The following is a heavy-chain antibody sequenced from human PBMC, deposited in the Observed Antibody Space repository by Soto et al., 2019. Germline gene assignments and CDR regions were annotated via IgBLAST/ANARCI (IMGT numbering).Heavy chain of an antibody. CDR2: ITSSGSTI. Sequence: GGSLRLSCAASGFTFSDYYMSWIRQAPGKGLEWVSYITSSGSTIYYADSVRGRFTISRDNARNSFYLQMISLRVEDTAMYYCARGDFHDTSGPFSDAFDIWGQGTMVTVSS. CDR3: ARGDFHDTSGPFSDAFDI. CDR1: GFTFSDYY. D-gene: IGHD3-22*01. V-gene: IGHV3-11*04. J-gene: IGHJ3*02.